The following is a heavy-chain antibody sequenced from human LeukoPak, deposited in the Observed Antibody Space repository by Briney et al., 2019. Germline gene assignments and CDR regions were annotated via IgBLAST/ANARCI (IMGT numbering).Heavy chain of an antibody. J-gene: IGHJ4*02. CDR2: ISSSSSYI. V-gene: IGHV3-21*01. Sequence: GGSLSLSCAASGFTFSSYAMTWVGQAPGKGLEWVSSISSSSSYIYYADSVKGRFTISRDNAKNSLYLQMNSLRAEDTAVYYCARESRRFLEWFDYWGQGTLVTVSS. D-gene: IGHD3-3*01. CDR3: ARESRRFLEWFDY. CDR1: GFTFSSYA.